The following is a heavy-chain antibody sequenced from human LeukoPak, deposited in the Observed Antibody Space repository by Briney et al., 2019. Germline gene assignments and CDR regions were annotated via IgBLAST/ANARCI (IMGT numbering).Heavy chain of an antibody. CDR2: LSNDGSYT. D-gene: IGHD2-15*01. Sequence: GRSLRLSCVASGFSFSRSAMHWVRQAPGKGLEWVTILSNDGSYTYYADPVKGRFTVSRDSSKNTLFLEMDSLRPEDTATYFCARDRKSGGGTALEDWGQGTLVTVSS. J-gene: IGHJ4*02. CDR3: ARDRKSGGGTALED. V-gene: IGHV3-30*04. CDR1: GFSFSRSA.